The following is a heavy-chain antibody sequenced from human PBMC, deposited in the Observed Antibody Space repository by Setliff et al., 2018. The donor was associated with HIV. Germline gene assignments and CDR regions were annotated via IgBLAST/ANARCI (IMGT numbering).Heavy chain of an antibody. CDR3: ARDSLLSGSYYYYYYYYMDV. V-gene: IGHV3-11*05. CDR2: ISSGSSYT. CDR1: GFTFRDSY. Sequence: PGGSLRLSCEASGFTFRDSYMSWIRQAPGKGLEWVSYISSGSSYTKYADSVNGRSTISRDNAKSALYPQMSSLRAEDTAVYYCARDSLLSGSYYYYYYYYMDVWGKGTTVTVSS. D-gene: IGHD1-26*01. J-gene: IGHJ6*03.